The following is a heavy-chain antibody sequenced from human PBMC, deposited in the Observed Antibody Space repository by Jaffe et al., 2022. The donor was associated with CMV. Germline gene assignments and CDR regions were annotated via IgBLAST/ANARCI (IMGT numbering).Heavy chain of an antibody. CDR1: GFTFSDYY. J-gene: IGHJ4*02. CDR3: ARAPNYYDKTGYYLDY. CDR2: ISSRSSFT. Sequence: QVRLVESGGGLVKPGGSLRLSCAASGFTFSDYYMAWIRRAPGKGLEWVAYISSRSSFTNYADSMKGRFTVSRDNAKNSLDLQMYSLRAEDTAVYYCARAPNYYDKTGYYLDYWSQGALVTVSS. D-gene: IGHD3-22*01. V-gene: IGHV3-11*05.